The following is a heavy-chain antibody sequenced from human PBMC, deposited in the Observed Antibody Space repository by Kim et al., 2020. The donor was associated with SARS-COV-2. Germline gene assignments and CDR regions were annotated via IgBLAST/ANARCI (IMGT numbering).Heavy chain of an antibody. J-gene: IGHJ6*02. V-gene: IGHV1-69*13. CDR2: IIPIFGTA. CDR1: GGTFSSYA. CDR3: ASAVLRYFDWAPPDGRNYYYYGMDV. D-gene: IGHD3-9*01. Sequence: SVKVSCKASGGTFSSYAISWVRQAPGQGLEWMGGIIPIFGTANYAQKFQGRVTITADESTSTAYMELSSLRSEDTAVYYCASAVLRYFDWAPPDGRNYYYYGMDVWGQGTTVTVSS.